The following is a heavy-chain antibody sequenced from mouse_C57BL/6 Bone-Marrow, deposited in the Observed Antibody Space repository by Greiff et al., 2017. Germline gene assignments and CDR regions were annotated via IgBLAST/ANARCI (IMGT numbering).Heavy chain of an antibody. Sequence: VQLQQPGAELVKPGASVKMSCKASGYTFTSYWITWVKQTPGQGLEWIGDIYPGSGSTNYNEKFKSKATLTVDTSSSTTYVQLSSLTSEDSAVYYCAREYYYGSSYYAMYYWGQGTSVTGSS. D-gene: IGHD1-1*01. J-gene: IGHJ4*01. CDR2: IYPGSGST. V-gene: IGHV1-55*01. CDR1: GYTFTSYW. CDR3: AREYYYGSSYYAMYY.